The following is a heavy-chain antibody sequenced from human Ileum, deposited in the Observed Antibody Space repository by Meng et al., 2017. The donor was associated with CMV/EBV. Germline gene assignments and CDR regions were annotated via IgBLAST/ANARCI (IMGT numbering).Heavy chain of an antibody. Sequence: CASSDFTLVSYIRSWVRQARGKGLEWVSSTRGRCDDTYYADSVKGRFTISRDNSKNTLFLHMSSLRAEDTATYYCAKGGWTICWYFPVWGQGTLVTVSS. J-gene: IGHJ4*02. D-gene: IGHD6-13*01. CDR2: TRGRCDDT. CDR1: DFTLVSYI. V-gene: IGHV3-23*01. CDR3: AKGGWTICWYFPV.